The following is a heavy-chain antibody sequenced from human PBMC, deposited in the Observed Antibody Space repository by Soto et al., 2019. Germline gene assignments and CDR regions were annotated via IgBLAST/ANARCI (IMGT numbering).Heavy chain of an antibody. V-gene: IGHV3-30*18. CDR2: ISYDGSDK. D-gene: IGHD3-16*02. CDR1: GFTFSSYA. J-gene: IGHJ4*02. Sequence: QVQLVESGGGVVQPGRSLRLSCAASGFTFSSYAMHWVRQAPGKGLEWVAVISYDGSDKYYADSVKGRFTISRDNSKNTLNLQMHSLRADDTAVYYCAKALGELSPESYDYWGQGTLINFSS. CDR3: AKALGELSPESYDY.